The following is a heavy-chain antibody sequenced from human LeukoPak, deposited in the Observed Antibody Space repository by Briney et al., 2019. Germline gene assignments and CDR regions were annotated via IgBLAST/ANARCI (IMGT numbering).Heavy chain of an antibody. CDR1: GGTFSSYA. J-gene: IGHJ4*02. CDR2: IIPIFGTA. Sequence: ASVKVSCKASGGTFSSYAISWVRQAPGQGREWMGGIIPIFGTANYAQKFQGRVTITADESTSTAYMELSSLRSEDTAVYYCARDLGYSYGHTFDYWGQGTLVTVSS. V-gene: IGHV1-69*13. D-gene: IGHD5-18*01. CDR3: ARDLGYSYGHTFDY.